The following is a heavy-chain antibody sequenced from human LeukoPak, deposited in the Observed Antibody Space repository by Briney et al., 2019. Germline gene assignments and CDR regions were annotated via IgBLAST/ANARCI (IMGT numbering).Heavy chain of an antibody. V-gene: IGHV3-64D*06. CDR1: GFTFSSYA. D-gene: IGHD3-10*01. CDR2: ISSNRGST. CDR3: VKAGGSGTYYFDY. J-gene: IGHJ4*02. Sequence: GGSLRLSCSASGFTFSSYAMHWVRQAPGKGLEYVSAISSNRGSTYYADSVKGRFTISRDNSKNTLYLQMSSLRAEDTAVYYCVKAGGSGTYYFDYWGQGTLVTVSS.